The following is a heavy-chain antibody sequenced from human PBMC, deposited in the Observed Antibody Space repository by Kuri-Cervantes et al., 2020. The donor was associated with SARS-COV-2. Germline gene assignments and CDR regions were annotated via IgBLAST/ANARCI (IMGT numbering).Heavy chain of an antibody. Sequence: GGSLRLSCAASGSTVTTEYMTWVRQAPGKGLEWVSIIYSGGSIYYADSVKGRFTISRDSSKNTLFLQMNSLRAGDTAVYFCARIYYGVVGPWGQGTLVTVSS. D-gene: IGHD3-22*01. CDR1: GSTVTTEY. CDR2: IYSGGSI. J-gene: IGHJ5*02. V-gene: IGHV3-53*01. CDR3: ARIYYGVVGP.